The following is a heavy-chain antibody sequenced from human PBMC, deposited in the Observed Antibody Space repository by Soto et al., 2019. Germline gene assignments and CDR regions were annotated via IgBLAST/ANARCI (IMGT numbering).Heavy chain of an antibody. CDR1: GYTFTSHG. CDR3: ARMVRGSNIDYYHVMDV. J-gene: IGHJ6*04. CDR2: ISACNRDT. Sequence: QVQLVQSGGEVRKPGASVKVSCKASGYTFTSHGISWVRQAPGQGLEWMGWISACNRDTNYAQKLQGRVTVTTDRPTSTACMELRRLRSEDTAVYYCARMVRGSNIDYYHVMDVWGKGTRVTVSS. V-gene: IGHV1-18*01. D-gene: IGHD3-10*01.